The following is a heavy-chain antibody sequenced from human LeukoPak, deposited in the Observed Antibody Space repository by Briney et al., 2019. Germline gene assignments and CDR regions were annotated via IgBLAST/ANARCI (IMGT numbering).Heavy chain of an antibody. CDR1: GFTFSTYS. V-gene: IGHV3-21*01. D-gene: IGHD3-22*01. CDR3: ARATSPAGTSGYYWDFDY. Sequence: GRSLRLSCAASGFTFSTYSMNWVRQAPGKGLEWVSSISSSSGYIYYADSVKGRFAISRDNAKNSLYLQMNSLRAEDTAVYYCARATSPAGTSGYYWDFDYWGQGTLVTVSS. CDR2: ISSSSGYI. J-gene: IGHJ4*02.